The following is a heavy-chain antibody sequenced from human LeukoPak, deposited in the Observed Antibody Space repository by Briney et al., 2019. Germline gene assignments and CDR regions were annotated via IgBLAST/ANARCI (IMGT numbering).Heavy chain of an antibody. Sequence: SETLSLTCTVSGGSISRSSNYRGWIRQPPGMGLEWIGSIDYSGSTYYNPSLKSRVTISVDTSKNQFSLKLSSVTAAEMAVYYCARTVVIRGDISQWFDPWGQGTLVTVSS. CDR1: GGSISRSSNY. J-gene: IGHJ5*02. CDR2: IDYSGST. CDR3: ARTVVIRGDISQWFDP. V-gene: IGHV4-39*01. D-gene: IGHD3-10*01.